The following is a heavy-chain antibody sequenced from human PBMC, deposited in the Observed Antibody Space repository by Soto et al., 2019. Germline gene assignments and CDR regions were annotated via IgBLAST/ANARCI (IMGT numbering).Heavy chain of an antibody. Sequence: QVQLVESGGGVVQPRTSLRLSCAVSGLTFSIYAMHWVRQAPGKGLEWVAVLSYDGSKIYYADSLKGRFTISRDNSKNSLYLPMTSRTAEGTAVYYCASVHTSSWYYSSYWGQGTLVSVSP. CDR2: LSYDGSKI. V-gene: IGHV3-30-3*01. CDR3: ASVHTSSWYYSSY. CDR1: GLTFSIYA. D-gene: IGHD6-13*01. J-gene: IGHJ4*02.